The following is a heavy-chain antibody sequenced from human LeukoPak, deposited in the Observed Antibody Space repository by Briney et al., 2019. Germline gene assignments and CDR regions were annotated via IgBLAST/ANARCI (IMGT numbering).Heavy chain of an antibody. CDR3: APFGGWELPVFDY. Sequence: GGSLRLSCAASGFTFSDYYMSWIRQAPGKGLEWVSYISSSGSIIYYADSVKGRFTISRDNAKSSLYLQMNSLRAEDTAVYYCAPFGGWELPVFDYWGQGTLVTVSS. CDR1: GFTFSDYY. CDR2: ISSSGSII. J-gene: IGHJ4*02. V-gene: IGHV3-11*04. D-gene: IGHD1-26*01.